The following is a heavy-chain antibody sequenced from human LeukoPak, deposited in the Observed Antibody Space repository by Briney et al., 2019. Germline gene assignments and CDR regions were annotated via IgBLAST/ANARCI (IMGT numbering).Heavy chain of an antibody. CDR3: ARGATSLSYFES. D-gene: IGHD2/OR15-2a*01. Sequence: SETLSLTCTVSGGSISTYYWSWIRQPPGKGLEWIGYIQYSGSTNYNPSLKSRVTISVDTSKNQFSLKLSSVTAADTAVYYCARGATSLSYFESRGQGTLVTVSS. CDR2: IQYSGST. V-gene: IGHV4-59*01. J-gene: IGHJ4*02. CDR1: GGSISTYY.